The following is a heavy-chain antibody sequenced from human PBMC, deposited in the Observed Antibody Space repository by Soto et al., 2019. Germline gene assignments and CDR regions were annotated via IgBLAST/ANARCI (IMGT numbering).Heavy chain of an antibody. CDR2: IVPIVDTS. V-gene: IGHV1-69*13. CDR1: GGTFSINA. D-gene: IGHD5-12*01. J-gene: IGHJ4*02. Sequence: SVKVSCKTSGGTFSINAIIWVRQAPGQGLEWMGGIVPIVDTSTCAQKFQGRVTITADESTSTAYMELSSLRSDDTAIYYCVRVVAIPGYPDNWGQGTLVTVSS. CDR3: VRVVAIPGYPDN.